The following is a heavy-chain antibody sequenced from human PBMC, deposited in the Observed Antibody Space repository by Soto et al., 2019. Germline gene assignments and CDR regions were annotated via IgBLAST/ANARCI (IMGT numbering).Heavy chain of an antibody. CDR2: ISYDGSNK. J-gene: IGHJ6*02. CDR1: GFTFSSYG. V-gene: IGHV3-30*03. D-gene: IGHD2-8*01. Sequence: GGSLRLSCAASGFTFSSYGMHWVRQAPGKGLEWVAVISYDGSNKYYADSVKGRFTISRDNSKNTLYLQMNSLRAEDTAVYYCSRLLTQQPDHYYYYYYGMDVWGQGTTVTVSS. CDR3: SRLLTQQPDHYYYYYYGMDV.